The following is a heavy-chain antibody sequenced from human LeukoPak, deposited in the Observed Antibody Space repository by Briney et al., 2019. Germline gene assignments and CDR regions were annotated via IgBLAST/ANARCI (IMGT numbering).Heavy chain of an antibody. CDR1: GGSMSSSSYY. CDR2: IYYSGST. J-gene: IGHJ5*02. Sequence: SETLSLTCTVSGGSMSSSSYYWGWIRQPPGKGLEWIGSIYYSGSTYYNPSLKSRVTISVDTSKNQFSLKLSSVTAADTAVYYCAGPHLGAYNWFDPWGQGTLVTVSS. V-gene: IGHV4-39*07. CDR3: AGPHLGAYNWFDP.